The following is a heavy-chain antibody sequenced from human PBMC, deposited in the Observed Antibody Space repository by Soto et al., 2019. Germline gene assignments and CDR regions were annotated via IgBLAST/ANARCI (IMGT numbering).Heavy chain of an antibody. V-gene: IGHV3-74*01. CDR2: INTDGSST. Sequence: GGSLRLSCAASGFTFSSYWMYWVRQAPGKGLVWVSRINTDGSSTTYADSVKGRFTISRDNAKNTLYLQMNSLRAEDTAVYYCARASLEWLPEPPYYYYYYMDVWGRGTTVTVSS. CDR1: GFTFSSYW. CDR3: ARASLEWLPEPPYYYYYYMDV. D-gene: IGHD3-3*01. J-gene: IGHJ6*03.